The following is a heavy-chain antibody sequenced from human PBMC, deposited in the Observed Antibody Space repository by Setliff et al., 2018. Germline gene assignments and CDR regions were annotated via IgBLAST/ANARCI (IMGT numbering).Heavy chain of an antibody. CDR2: IYTSGNT. J-gene: IGHJ2*01. D-gene: IGHD3-3*01. CDR3: ARDSILYWYFDL. CDR1: GGSISSDY. Sequence: SETLSLTCNVSGGSISSDYWSWIRQPPGKGLEWIGHIYTSGNTNYNPSLKSRVTMSVDTSKNQFSPKLSSVTAADTAVYYCARDSILYWYFDLWGRGTLVTVSS. V-gene: IGHV4-4*08.